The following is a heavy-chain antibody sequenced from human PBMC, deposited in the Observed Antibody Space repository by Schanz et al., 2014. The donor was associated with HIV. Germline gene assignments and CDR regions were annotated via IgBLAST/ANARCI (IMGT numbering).Heavy chain of an antibody. Sequence: EVQLVESGGGLVQPGRSLRLSCAASGFTFDDYAMHWVRQAPGKGLEWVSGISWNSGSIGYADSVKGRFTISRDNAKNTLYLQMNSLRAEDTAVYFCARVGGWGAFDIWGQGTMVAVSS. CDR1: GFTFDDYA. CDR2: ISWNSGSI. D-gene: IGHD3-10*01. J-gene: IGHJ3*02. V-gene: IGHV3-9*01. CDR3: ARVGGWGAFDI.